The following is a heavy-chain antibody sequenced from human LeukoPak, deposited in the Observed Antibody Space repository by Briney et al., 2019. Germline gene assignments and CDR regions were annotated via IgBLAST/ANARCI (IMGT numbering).Heavy chain of an antibody. V-gene: IGHV5-51*01. J-gene: IGHJ4*02. CDR1: GFSFTSYW. CDR3: ARPGSGSYGRFDY. Sequence: GESLKFSCKASGFSFTSYWIGWVRQMPGKGLEWMGIIDPGDSDTRYSPSLQGQDTISADKSISTAYLQWSSLKASDTAMYYCARPGSGSYGRFDYWGQGTLVTVSS. CDR2: IDPGDSDT. D-gene: IGHD1-26*01.